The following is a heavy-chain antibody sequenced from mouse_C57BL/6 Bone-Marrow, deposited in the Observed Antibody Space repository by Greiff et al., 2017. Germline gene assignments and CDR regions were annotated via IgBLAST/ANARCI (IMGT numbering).Heavy chain of an antibody. CDR2: ISSGGSYT. CDR3: ARYDYAAMDY. CDR1: GFTFSSYG. V-gene: IGHV5-6*02. Sequence: DVKLEESGGDLVKPGGSLKLSCAASGFTFSSYGMSWVRQTPDKGLEWVATISSGGSYTYYPDSVKGRFTISRDNAKNTLYLQMSSLKSEDTAMYYCARYDYAAMDYWGQGTSVTVSS. J-gene: IGHJ4*01.